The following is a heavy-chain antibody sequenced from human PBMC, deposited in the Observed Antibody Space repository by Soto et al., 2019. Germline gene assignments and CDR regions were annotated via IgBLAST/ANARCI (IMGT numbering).Heavy chain of an antibody. CDR3: ATYGSGTYKRATFNY. D-gene: IGHD3-10*01. CDR1: GGSISSGGYY. CDR2: VYYSGST. J-gene: IGHJ4*02. V-gene: IGHV4-31*01. Sequence: QVQLQESGPGLVKPSQTLSLTCTVSGGSISSGGYYWSWIRQPPVKGLEWIGYVYYSGSTYYNPSLKSQVTMTVDTSNNQFSLKLSSVTVADTAVYYCATYGSGTYKRATFNYWGQGTLVTVSS.